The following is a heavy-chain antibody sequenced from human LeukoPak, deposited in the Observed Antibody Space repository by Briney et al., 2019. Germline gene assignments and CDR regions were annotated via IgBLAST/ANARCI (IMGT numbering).Heavy chain of an antibody. CDR1: AFTFGSFG. V-gene: IGHV3-23*01. J-gene: IGHJ4*02. D-gene: IGHD5-12*01. CDR2: ISDTGGST. CDR3: TKDSGLTGYDLLDY. Sequence: QPGGSLRLSCAASAFTFGSFGMSWVRQAPGKGLEWVSAISDTGGSTFYADSVKGRFTISRDNSKNTLYLQMNSLRVEDTAIYYCTKDSGLTGYDLLDYWGQGTLVTVSS.